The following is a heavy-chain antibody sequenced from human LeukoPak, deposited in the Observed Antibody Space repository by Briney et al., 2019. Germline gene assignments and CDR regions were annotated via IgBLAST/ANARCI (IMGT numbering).Heavy chain of an antibody. CDR1: GFTFSSYA. D-gene: IGHD2-2*01. Sequence: EGSLRLSCAASGFTFSSYAMHWVRQAPGKGLEWVAVISYDGSNKYYADSVKGRLTISRDNSKNTLYLQMNSLRAEDTAVYYCAREGCSSTSCLDYWGQGTLVTVSS. V-gene: IGHV3-30*04. J-gene: IGHJ4*02. CDR2: ISYDGSNK. CDR3: AREGCSSTSCLDY.